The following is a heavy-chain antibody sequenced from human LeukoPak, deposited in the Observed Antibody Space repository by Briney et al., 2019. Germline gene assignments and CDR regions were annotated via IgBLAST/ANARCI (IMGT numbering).Heavy chain of an antibody. V-gene: IGHV4-59*01. CDR1: GGSFSGYY. D-gene: IGHD4-17*01. CDR3: ARDNNGDRDAFDI. J-gene: IGHJ3*02. Sequence: RPSETLSLTCAVYGGSFSGYYWSWIRQPPGKGLEWIGYIYYSGSTNYNPSLKSRVTISVDTSKNQFSLKLSSVTAADTAVYYCARDNNGDRDAFDIWGQGTMVTVSS. CDR2: IYYSGST.